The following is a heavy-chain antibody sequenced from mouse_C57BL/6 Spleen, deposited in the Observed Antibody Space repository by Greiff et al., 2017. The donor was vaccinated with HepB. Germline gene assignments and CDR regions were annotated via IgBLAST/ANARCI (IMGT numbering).Heavy chain of an antibody. CDR1: GYTFTSYW. Sequence: VQLQESGAELAKPGASVKLSCKASGYTFTSYWMHWVKQRPGQGLEWIGYINPSSGYTKYNQKFKDKATLTADKSSSTAYMQLSSLTYEDSAVYYCARSGLGYSGSSYGWYFDVWGTGTTVTVSS. CDR3: ARSGLGYSGSSYGWYFDV. D-gene: IGHD1-1*01. V-gene: IGHV1-7*01. CDR2: INPSSGYT. J-gene: IGHJ1*03.